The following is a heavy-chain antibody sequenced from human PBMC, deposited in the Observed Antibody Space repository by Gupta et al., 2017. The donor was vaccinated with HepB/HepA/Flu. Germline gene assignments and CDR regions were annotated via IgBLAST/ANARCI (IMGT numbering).Heavy chain of an antibody. CDR2: LSYDGTKT. CDR3: AKHKGRFCSSTSCYDYGLDV. D-gene: IGHD2-2*01. V-gene: IGHV3-30*18. Sequence: QVQLVESGGGVVQPGRSLRLSCAASGFTFSAYGMHWVRQPPGKGLEWVTLLSYDGTKTYYADSVKGRFTISRDISKNTLYLQMNSLRPEDTAVYYCAKHKGRFCSSTSCYDYGLDVWGQGTTVIVSS. CDR1: GFTFSAYG. J-gene: IGHJ6*02.